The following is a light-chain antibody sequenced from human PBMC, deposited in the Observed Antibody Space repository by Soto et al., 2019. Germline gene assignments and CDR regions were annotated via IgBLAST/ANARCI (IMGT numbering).Light chain of an antibody. V-gene: IGKV3-11*01. J-gene: IGKJ5*01. CDR3: QQRAGSST. CDR2: DAS. CDR1: QSVSNQ. Sequence: EIVLTHSPVTLSLSPGERATLSFSASQSVSNQLAWYQQKPGQAPRLLIYDASRRVTGIPARFSGSGSGTDFTLTLSSLEPEDFAVYYCQQRAGSSTFGQGTRLEIK.